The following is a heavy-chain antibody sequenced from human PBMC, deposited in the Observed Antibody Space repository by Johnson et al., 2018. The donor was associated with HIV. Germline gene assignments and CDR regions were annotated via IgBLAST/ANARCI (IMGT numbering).Heavy chain of an antibody. CDR3: ARGGRAKDAFDI. Sequence: VQLVESGGGLVKPGGSLRLSCAASGFNVNNNYISWVRQAPGKGLEWVSVIYSTGSTSYADSVRGRFTISRDISTNTVYLQMNSLRAEDTALYYCARGGRAKDAFDIWGQGTMVTVSS. J-gene: IGHJ3*02. CDR1: GFNVNNNY. V-gene: IGHV3-66*02. D-gene: IGHD3-16*01. CDR2: IYSTGST.